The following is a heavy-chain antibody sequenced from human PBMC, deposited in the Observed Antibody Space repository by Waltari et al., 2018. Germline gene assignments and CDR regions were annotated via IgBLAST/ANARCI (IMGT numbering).Heavy chain of an antibody. CDR3: SVSLNY. V-gene: IGHV3-7*01. CDR1: GFPFSNYW. CDR2: IKQDGSES. J-gene: IGHJ4*02. Sequence: EVQLVESAGGLVQPGGSLRLSCAASGFPFSNYWMDWVRQDPGKGLEWVANIKQDGSESHYVDSVKGRFTISRDNAQNLLYLQMNSLRAGDTAVYYCSVSLNYWGQGTLVTVSS.